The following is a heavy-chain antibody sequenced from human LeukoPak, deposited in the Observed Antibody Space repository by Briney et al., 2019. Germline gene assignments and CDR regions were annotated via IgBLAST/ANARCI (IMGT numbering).Heavy chain of an antibody. D-gene: IGHD2-2*01. CDR1: GFTFSSYA. CDR2: ISGSGGST. Sequence: GGSLRLSCAASGFTFSSYAMSWVRQAPGKGLEWVSAISGSGGSTYYADSVKGRFTISRDNSKNTLYLQMNSLRAEDTAVYYCAKDCSSTSCYLYFQHWGQGTLVTVSS. J-gene: IGHJ1*01. CDR3: AKDCSSTSCYLYFQH. V-gene: IGHV3-23*01.